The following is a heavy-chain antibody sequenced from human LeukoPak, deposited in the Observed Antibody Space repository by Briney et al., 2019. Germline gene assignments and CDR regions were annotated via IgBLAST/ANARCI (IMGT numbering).Heavy chain of an antibody. D-gene: IGHD3-10*01. Sequence: ASVKVSCKASGYTFTTYYMHWVRQAPGHGLEWTGIINPSGSGTAYTQKFQGRLTMTRDTSTSTVYMELSSLRSEDTAIYYCATSGFYYGPYFDYWGQGTLVTVSS. CDR2: INPSGSGT. J-gene: IGHJ4*02. V-gene: IGHV1-46*01. CDR3: ATSGFYYGPYFDY. CDR1: GYTFTTYY.